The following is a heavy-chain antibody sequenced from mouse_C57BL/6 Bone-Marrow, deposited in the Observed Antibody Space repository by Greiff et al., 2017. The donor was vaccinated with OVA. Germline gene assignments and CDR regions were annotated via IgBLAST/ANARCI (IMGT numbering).Heavy chain of an antibody. CDR3: ARGHYGSSPAWFAY. V-gene: IGHV14-3*01. CDR2: IDPANGNT. D-gene: IGHD1-1*01. J-gene: IGHJ3*01. CDR1: GFNIKNTY. Sequence: VQLKESVAELVRPGASVKLSCTASGFNIKNTYMHWVKQRPEQGLEWIGRIDPANGNTKYAPKFQGKATITADTSSNTAYLQLSSLTSEDTAIYYCARGHYGSSPAWFAYWGQGTLVTVSA.